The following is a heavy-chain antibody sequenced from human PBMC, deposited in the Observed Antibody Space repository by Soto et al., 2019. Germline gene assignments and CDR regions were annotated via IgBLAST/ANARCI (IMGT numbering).Heavy chain of an antibody. V-gene: IGHV1-8*01. CDR1: GYTFTSYD. J-gene: IGHJ6*03. Sequence: ASVKVSCKASGYTFTSYDINWVRQATGQGLEWMGWMNPNSGNTGYAQKFQGRVTMTRNTSISTAYMELSSLRSEDTAVYYCARFGATMVRGVITHYYYYYMDVWGKGTTVTVSS. CDR3: ARFGATMVRGVITHYYYYYMDV. CDR2: MNPNSGNT. D-gene: IGHD3-10*01.